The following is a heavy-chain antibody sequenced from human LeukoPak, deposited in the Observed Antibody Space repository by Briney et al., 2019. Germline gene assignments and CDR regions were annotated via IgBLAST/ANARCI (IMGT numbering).Heavy chain of an antibody. CDR1: GFTVSSNS. CDR3: ARDHRIGGS. Sequence: PGGSLRLSCAVSGFTVSSNSMTWVRQAPGKGLEWVSVIYSDGSTFYADSVKGRFTISRDNSKNTLSLQMNSLRADDTAVYFCARDHRIGGSWGQGTLVTVSS. CDR2: IYSDGST. J-gene: IGHJ4*02. V-gene: IGHV3-53*01. D-gene: IGHD3-16*01.